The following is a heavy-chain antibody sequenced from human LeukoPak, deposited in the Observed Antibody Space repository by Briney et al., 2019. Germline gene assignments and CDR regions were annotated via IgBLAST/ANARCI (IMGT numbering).Heavy chain of an antibody. CDR3: AKDGRGGYFYYMDV. CDR2: ISWDGGST. CDR1: GFTFDDYT. V-gene: IGHV3-43*01. Sequence: GGSLRLSCAASGFTFDDYTMHWVRQAPGKGLEWVSLISWDGGSTYYADSVKGRFTISRDNTKNSLYLQMNSLRTEDTALYYCAKDGRGGYFYYMDVWGKGTLVTVSS. D-gene: IGHD3-10*01. J-gene: IGHJ6*03.